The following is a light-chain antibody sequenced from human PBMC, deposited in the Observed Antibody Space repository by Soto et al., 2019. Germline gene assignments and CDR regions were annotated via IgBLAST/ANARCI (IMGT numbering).Light chain of an antibody. CDR3: GSYTSSSTVV. Sequence: QSVLTQPASVSGSPGQSITISCTGTSSDVGAYNYVSWYQQHPGKAPKLMVYEVSNRPSGVSNRFSGSKSGNTASLTISGLQTEDEADYYCGSYTSSSTVVFGGGTKLTVL. CDR1: SSDVGAYNY. J-gene: IGLJ2*01. CDR2: EVS. V-gene: IGLV2-14*01.